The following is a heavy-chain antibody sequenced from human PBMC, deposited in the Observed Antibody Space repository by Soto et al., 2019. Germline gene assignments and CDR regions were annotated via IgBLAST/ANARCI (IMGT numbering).Heavy chain of an antibody. CDR3: ATSYDSGFDP. CDR1: GYSFTTYD. Sequence: GASVQVSCKASGYSFTTYDISWLRQAPGQGLEWMGRISPYNGNTNYAQNFQDRVTMTADTSSSTAYMELRGLRSDDTAIYYCATSYDSGFDPWGQGTLVTVSS. J-gene: IGHJ5*02. CDR2: ISPYNGNT. V-gene: IGHV1-18*04. D-gene: IGHD3-3*01.